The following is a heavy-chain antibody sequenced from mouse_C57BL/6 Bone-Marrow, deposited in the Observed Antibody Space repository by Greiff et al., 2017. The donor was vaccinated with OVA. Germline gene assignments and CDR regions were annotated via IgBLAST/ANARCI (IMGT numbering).Heavy chain of an antibody. CDR1: GYTFTDYE. Sequence: QVQLQQSGAELVRPGASVTLSCKASGYTFTDYEMHWVKQTPVHGLEWIGAIDPETGGTAYNQKFKGKAILTADKSSSTAYMELRSLTSEDSAVYYCTRSTSYYGSSPWFAYWGQGTLVTVSA. CDR3: TRSTSYYGSSPWFAY. CDR2: IDPETGGT. V-gene: IGHV1-15*01. D-gene: IGHD1-1*01. J-gene: IGHJ3*01.